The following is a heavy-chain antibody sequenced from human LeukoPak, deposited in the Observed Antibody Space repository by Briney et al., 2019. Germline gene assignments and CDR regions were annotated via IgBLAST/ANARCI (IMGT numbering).Heavy chain of an antibody. D-gene: IGHD3-3*02. V-gene: IGHV1-2*02. J-gene: IGHJ4*02. CDR2: ITPKSGDT. CDR1: GYIFSDFY. Sequence: ASVKVFCKASGYIFSDFYIHWVPQAPGQGLEYVGWITPKSGDTYSPQRSQGRVTMTRDASISRAYMELSSLRSDDTAVYFCARVRLADERAWAYWGQGTLVTVSS. CDR3: ARVRLADERAWAY.